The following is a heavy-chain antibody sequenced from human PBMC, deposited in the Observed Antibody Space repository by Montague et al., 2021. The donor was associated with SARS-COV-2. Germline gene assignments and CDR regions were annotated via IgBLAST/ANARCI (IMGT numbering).Heavy chain of an antibody. Sequence: SETLSLTCSVSGDSMSSDRYYWGWIRQPPGKGLEWITCICSAGDTYYNPSLKSRVAISLDTSKNQFSLNLDSVTAADTAVYYCARQGLGFCNGGSCFSTLAFWGHGTPVTVSS. CDR2: ICSAGDT. V-gene: IGHV4-39*01. CDR1: GDSMSSDRYY. J-gene: IGHJ4*01. D-gene: IGHD2-15*01. CDR3: ARQGLGFCNGGSCFSTLAF.